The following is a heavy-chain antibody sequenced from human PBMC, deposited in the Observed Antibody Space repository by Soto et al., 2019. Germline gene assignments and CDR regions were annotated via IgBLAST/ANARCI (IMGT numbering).Heavy chain of an antibody. CDR3: ARDRFLEWSAYYYYGMDV. D-gene: IGHD3-3*01. Sequence: QVQLQQWGAGLLKPSATLSLTCAVYGGSFSGYYWSWIRQPPGKGLEWIGEINHSGSTNYNPSLKSRVTISVDTSKNQFSLKLSSVTAADTAVYYCARDRFLEWSAYYYYGMDVWGQGTTVTVSS. J-gene: IGHJ6*02. V-gene: IGHV4-34*01. CDR2: INHSGST. CDR1: GGSFSGYY.